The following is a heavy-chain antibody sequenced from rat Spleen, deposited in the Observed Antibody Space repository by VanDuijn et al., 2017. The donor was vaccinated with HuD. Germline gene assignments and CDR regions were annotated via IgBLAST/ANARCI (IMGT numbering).Heavy chain of an antibody. CDR3: TRLGDTHYGYNPLDA. CDR2: ITNSGDST. V-gene: IGHV5S23*01. Sequence: EVQLVESGGGLVQPGRSLKLSCAASGFTFSNYYMAWVRQAPTKGLEWVASITNSGDSTYYRDSVKGRFTISRDNAKSTLYLQMDSLRSEDTATYYCTRLGDTHYGYNPLDAWGQGASVTVSS. J-gene: IGHJ4*01. CDR1: GFTFSNYY. D-gene: IGHD1-9*01.